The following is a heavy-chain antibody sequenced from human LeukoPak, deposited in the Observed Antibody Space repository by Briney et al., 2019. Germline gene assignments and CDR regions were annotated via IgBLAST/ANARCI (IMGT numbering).Heavy chain of an antibody. V-gene: IGHV4-39*07. CDR1: GGSISSSSYY. CDR3: ARDRDDPSGYYYYMDV. Sequence: SETLSLTCTVSGGSISSSSYYWGWIRQPPGKGLGWIGSIYYSGSTYYNPSLKSRVTISVDTSKNQFSLKLSSVTAADTAVYYCARDRDDPSGYYYYMDVWGKGTTVTVSS. D-gene: IGHD1-1*01. J-gene: IGHJ6*03. CDR2: IYYSGST.